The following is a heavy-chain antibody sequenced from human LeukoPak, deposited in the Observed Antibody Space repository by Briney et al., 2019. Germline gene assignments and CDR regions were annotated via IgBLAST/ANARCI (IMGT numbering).Heavy chain of an antibody. CDR1: GGTFSSYA. Sequence: ASVKVSCKASGGTFSSYAISWVRQAPGQGLEWMGWIIPILGSANYAQSFQGRVTVTRDTSTSTVHMELSGLRSEDTAVYYCARDQEGFDYWGQGTLVTVSS. V-gene: IGHV1-69*10. J-gene: IGHJ4*02. CDR2: IIPILGSA. CDR3: ARDQEGFDY.